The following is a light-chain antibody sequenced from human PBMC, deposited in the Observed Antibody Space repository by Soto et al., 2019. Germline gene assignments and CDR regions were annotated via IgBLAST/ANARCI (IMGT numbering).Light chain of an antibody. Sequence: DIQMTQSPSSLSASVGDRVTITCRASQDISNFLSWYQQKQGKVPTLLIYTSSPLPSGVSSRLSGSGSVTDFTLTISSVQFEDVAIYYCQRFDIDSLTVGGGTK. CDR1: QDISNF. CDR3: QRFDIDSLT. J-gene: IGKJ4*01. CDR2: TSS. V-gene: IGKV1-27*01.